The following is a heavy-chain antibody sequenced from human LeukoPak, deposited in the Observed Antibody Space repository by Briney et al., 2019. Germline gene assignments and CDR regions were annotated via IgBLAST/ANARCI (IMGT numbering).Heavy chain of an antibody. Sequence: GGSLRLSCAASGFTFSTYRMSWVRQAPGKGLEWVANIKQDGSEKHYVDSVKGRFTISRDNAKNSLYLQMNSLRAEDTAVYYCARDQLGAGGYYYYMDVWGKGTTVTVSS. CDR3: ARDQLGAGGYYYYMDV. D-gene: IGHD1-1*01. CDR1: GFTFSTYR. J-gene: IGHJ6*03. V-gene: IGHV3-7*01. CDR2: IKQDGSEK.